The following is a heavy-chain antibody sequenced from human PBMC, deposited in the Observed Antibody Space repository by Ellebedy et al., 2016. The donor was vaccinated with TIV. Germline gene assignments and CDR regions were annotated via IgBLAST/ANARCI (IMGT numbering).Heavy chain of an antibody. D-gene: IGHD2-2*01. Sequence: GGSLRLXXAASGFTFSSYNMNWVRQVPGKGLEWVSYISSDSSDMKYADSVKGRFAISRDNAKNSLYLEMNTLRDEDTALYYCTRETPTCCHYFDSWGRGTLVTISS. CDR1: GFTFSSYN. V-gene: IGHV3-48*02. CDR2: ISSDSSDM. J-gene: IGHJ4*02. CDR3: TRETPTCCHYFDS.